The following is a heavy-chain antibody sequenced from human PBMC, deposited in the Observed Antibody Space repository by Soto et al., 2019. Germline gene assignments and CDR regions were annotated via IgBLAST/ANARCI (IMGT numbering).Heavy chain of an antibody. CDR1: GDSVSSNSAA. D-gene: IGHD6-19*01. Sequence: SQTLSLTCAISGDSVSSNSAAWNWIRQSPSRGLEWLGRTYYRSKWYNDYAVSVKSRITINPDTSKNQFSLQLNSVTPEDTAVYYCARDRAAVAGIPSALYYYGMDVWGQGTTVTVS. CDR2: TYYRSKWYN. V-gene: IGHV6-1*01. CDR3: ARDRAAVAGIPSALYYYGMDV. J-gene: IGHJ6*02.